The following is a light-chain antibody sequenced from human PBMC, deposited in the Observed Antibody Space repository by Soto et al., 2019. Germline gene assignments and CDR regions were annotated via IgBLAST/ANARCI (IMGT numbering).Light chain of an antibody. CDR1: SSDVGGYNY. Sequence: QSALTQPASVSGSPGQSITISCTGTSSDVGGYNYVSWYQQHPGKAPKLMIYDVTNRPSGVSNRFSGSKSGNTASLTISGLQPEDEAEYSCSSYTSSSTTLVFGGGTKLTVL. J-gene: IGLJ3*02. CDR3: SSYTSSSTTLV. CDR2: DVT. V-gene: IGLV2-14*01.